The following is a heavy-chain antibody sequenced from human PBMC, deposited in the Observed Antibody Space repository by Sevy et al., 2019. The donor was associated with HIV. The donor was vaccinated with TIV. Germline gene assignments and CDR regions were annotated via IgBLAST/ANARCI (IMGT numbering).Heavy chain of an antibody. CDR3: ARDRVTYYYDSSGYYTSGYGMDV. J-gene: IGHJ6*02. CDR1: GFTVISNY. Sequence: GGSLRLSCAASGFTVISNYMSWVRQAPGKGLEWVSVIYSGERTDYADSVKGRFAISKDNSKNTLYLQMNSLRAEDTAVYYCARDRVTYYYDSSGYYTSGYGMDVWGQGTTVTVSS. V-gene: IGHV3-53*01. D-gene: IGHD3-22*01. CDR2: IYSGERT.